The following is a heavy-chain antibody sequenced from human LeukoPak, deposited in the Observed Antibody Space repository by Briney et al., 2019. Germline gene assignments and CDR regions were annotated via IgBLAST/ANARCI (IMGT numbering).Heavy chain of an antibody. CDR3: ARVEGYYDSSGYYYRGAFDI. Sequence: GGSLRLSCAASGFTFSSYTMNWVRQAPGKGLEWVSSISSGSSYIYYADSVKGRFTISRDNAKNSLYLQMNSLRAEDTAVYYCARVEGYYDSSGYYYRGAFDIWGQGTMVTVSS. CDR1: GFTFSSYT. D-gene: IGHD3-22*01. V-gene: IGHV3-21*01. CDR2: ISSGSSYI. J-gene: IGHJ3*02.